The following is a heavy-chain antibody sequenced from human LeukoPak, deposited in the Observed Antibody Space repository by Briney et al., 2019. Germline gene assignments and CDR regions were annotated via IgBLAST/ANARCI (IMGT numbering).Heavy chain of an antibody. D-gene: IGHD6-19*01. J-gene: IGHJ4*02. Sequence: KTGGSLRLSCAASGFTFRNYWMSWVRQAPGTGLKWVANIKQDGSDRNYVTSVRGRFTISRDNAESSLYLQMNSLRVEDTAVYYCVRNLAVAGTCFDSWGQGTLVTVSS. CDR2: IKQDGSDR. V-gene: IGHV3-7*03. CDR1: GFTFRNYW. CDR3: VRNLAVAGTCFDS.